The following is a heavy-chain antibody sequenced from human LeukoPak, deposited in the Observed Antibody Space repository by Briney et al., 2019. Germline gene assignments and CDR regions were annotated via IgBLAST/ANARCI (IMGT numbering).Heavy chain of an antibody. CDR2: IYHSGST. V-gene: IGHV4-38-2*02. Sequence: SETLSLTCTVSGYSISSGYYWGWIRPPPGKGLEWIGSIYHSGSTYYNPSLKSRVTISVDTSKNQFSLRLTSVTAADTAMYYCARTYAIVGTTAYYFYYYYMDVWAKGTMVTISS. CDR3: ARTYAIVGTTAYYFYYYYMDV. CDR1: GYSISSGYY. D-gene: IGHD1-26*01. J-gene: IGHJ6*03.